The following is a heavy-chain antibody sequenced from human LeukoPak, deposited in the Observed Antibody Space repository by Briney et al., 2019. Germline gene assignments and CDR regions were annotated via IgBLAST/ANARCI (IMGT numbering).Heavy chain of an antibody. Sequence: GGSLRLSCAASGFTFNNYDMNWVRQAPGKGLEWVSYISSSSSIIYYADSVKGRFTISRDNSKNTLYLQMNSLRAEDTALYYCAKRIVGVLQAFDIWGQGTMVTVSS. CDR3: AKRIVGVLQAFDI. V-gene: IGHV3-48*01. J-gene: IGHJ3*02. D-gene: IGHD1-26*01. CDR2: ISSSSSII. CDR1: GFTFNNYD.